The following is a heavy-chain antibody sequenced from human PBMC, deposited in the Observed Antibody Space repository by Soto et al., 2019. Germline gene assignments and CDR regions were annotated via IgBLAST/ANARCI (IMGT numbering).Heavy chain of an antibody. CDR1: GFTFSSYG. D-gene: IGHD3-10*02. J-gene: IGHJ4*02. CDR2: ISYDGSNK. V-gene: IGHV3-30*18. CDR3: AKDRGVRGNIRLYFDY. Sequence: QVQLVESVGGVVQPGRSLRLSCAASGFTFSSYGMHWVRQDPGKGLEWVAVISYDGSNKYYADSVKGRFTISRDNSKNTLYLQMNSLRAEDTAVYYCAKDRGVRGNIRLYFDYWGQGTLVTVSS.